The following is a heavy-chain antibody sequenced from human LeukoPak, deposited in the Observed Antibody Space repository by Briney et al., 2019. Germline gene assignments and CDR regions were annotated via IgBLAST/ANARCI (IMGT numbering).Heavy chain of an antibody. CDR1: GFSFDDYA. CDR2: ISWNSGSI. CDR3: AKGGNKYYDFWIEY. V-gene: IGHV3-9*01. Sequence: GRSLRLSCAASGFSFDDYAIHWVRQGPGKGLGWVAGISWNSGSIGYADSVKGRFTISRDNAKNSLFLQMNSPRVEDTALYYCAKGGNKYYDFWIEYWGQGTLVTVSS. D-gene: IGHD3-3*01. J-gene: IGHJ4*02.